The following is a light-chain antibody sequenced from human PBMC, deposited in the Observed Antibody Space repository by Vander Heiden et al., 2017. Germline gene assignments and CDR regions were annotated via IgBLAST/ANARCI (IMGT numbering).Light chain of an antibody. J-gene: IGLJ2*01. V-gene: IGLV1-40*01. CDR2: GNS. Sequence: QSVLTPPPSMSGAPGQRVTLSCTGSSSNIEAGYDVHWYQQLPETAPKLLIYGNSNRPSGVPDRFSGSKSGTSASLAITGLQAEEEADYYCQSYDSSLSGPVVFGGGTKLTVL. CDR3: QSYDSSLSGPVV. CDR1: SSNIEAGYD.